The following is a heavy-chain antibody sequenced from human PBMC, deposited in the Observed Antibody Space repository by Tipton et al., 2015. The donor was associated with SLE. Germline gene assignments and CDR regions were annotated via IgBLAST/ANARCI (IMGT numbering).Heavy chain of an antibody. V-gene: IGHV4-61*01. D-gene: IGHD1-20*01. Sequence: TLSLTCTVSGGSISSGSYYWSWIRQPPGKGLEWIGYIYYSGSTYYNPSLKSRVTISVDTSKNQFSLKLSSVTAADTAVYYCARGLVNWNYFDYWGQGTLVTVSS. CDR2: IYYSGST. CDR1: GGSISSGSYY. CDR3: ARGLVNWNYFDY. J-gene: IGHJ4*02.